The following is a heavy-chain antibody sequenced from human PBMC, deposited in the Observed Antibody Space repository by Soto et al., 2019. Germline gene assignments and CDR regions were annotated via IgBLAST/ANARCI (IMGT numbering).Heavy chain of an antibody. Sequence: EVPLVESGGGLIQPGGSLRLSCVASGFSFSTYEMNWVRQAPGKGLEWVSYISSSGTIYYADAVKGRFTISRDNVKNSLFLHMSDLSADDTAVYYCARDKSLVNGMDVWGQGTTVSVSS. J-gene: IGHJ6*02. CDR1: GFSFSTYE. CDR3: ARDKSLVNGMDV. D-gene: IGHD3-10*01. CDR2: ISSSGTI. V-gene: IGHV3-48*03.